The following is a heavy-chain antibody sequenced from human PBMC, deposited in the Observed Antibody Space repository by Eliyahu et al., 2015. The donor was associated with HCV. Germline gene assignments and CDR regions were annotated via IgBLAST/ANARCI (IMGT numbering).Heavy chain of an antibody. CDR2: IYPGGSET. J-gene: IGHJ4*02. V-gene: IGHV5-51*01. CDR1: GYKFSGSW. Sequence: EVQLVQSGAEVKKPGESLKISCQGSGYKFSGSWIAWVRQTPGKGLEWMGIIYPGGSETRYSPSFKGQVTMSADKSTATAYLQWTSLKSSDTGTYFCAKGADTFHFWGQGTLVTVSS. CDR3: AKGADTFHF. D-gene: IGHD2/OR15-2a*01.